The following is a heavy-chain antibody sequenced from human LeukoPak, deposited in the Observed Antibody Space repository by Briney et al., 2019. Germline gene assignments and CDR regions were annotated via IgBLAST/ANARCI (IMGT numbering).Heavy chain of an antibody. CDR1: GFTFSSYS. D-gene: IGHD6-13*01. CDR3: ARDQGDDIAAAGTTGDY. CDR2: ISSSSSTI. V-gene: IGHV3-48*01. Sequence: GGSLRLSCAVSGFTFSSYSMNWVRQAPGKGLEWVSYISSSSSTIYYADSVKGRFTISRDNAKNSLYLQMNSLRAEDTAVYYCARDQGDDIAAAGTTGDYWGQGTLVTVSS. J-gene: IGHJ4*02.